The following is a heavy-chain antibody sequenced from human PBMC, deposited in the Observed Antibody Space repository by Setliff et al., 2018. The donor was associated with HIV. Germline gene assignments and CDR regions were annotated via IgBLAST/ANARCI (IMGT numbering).Heavy chain of an antibody. CDR1: GGTFSSFS. D-gene: IGHD6-6*01. Sequence: SVKVSCKTSGGTFSSFSITWVRQAPGHGLEWMGWIIPVFGPPNYAQRFQRRLTITADESTNTAYMELSSLNSEDTAVYSCARHPPGGAARFDYWGQGTRVTVS. CDR2: IIPVFGPP. V-gene: IGHV1-69*13. CDR3: ARHPPGGAARFDY. J-gene: IGHJ4*02.